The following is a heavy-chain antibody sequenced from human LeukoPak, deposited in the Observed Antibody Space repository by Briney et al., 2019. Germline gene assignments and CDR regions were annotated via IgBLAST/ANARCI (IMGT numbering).Heavy chain of an antibody. J-gene: IGHJ4*02. V-gene: IGHV3-30*18. CDR3: AKYLSGSFDY. Sequence: GGSLRLSCAAAGFTFSAFTIHRVRQAPGKGLEWVAVISRDGRNKYFADSVKGRFTISRDNSKNTLYLQMNSLRAEDTAVYYCAKYLSGSFDYWGQGTLVTVSS. CDR1: GFTFSAFT. D-gene: IGHD3-22*01. CDR2: ISRDGRNK.